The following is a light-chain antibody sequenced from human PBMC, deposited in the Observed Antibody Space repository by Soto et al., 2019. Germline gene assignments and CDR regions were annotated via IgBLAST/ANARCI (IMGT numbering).Light chain of an antibody. CDR1: SSDVGNYNY. J-gene: IGLJ3*02. V-gene: IGLV2-11*01. CDR3: CSYAGSYTWV. CDR2: DVS. Sequence: QSALTQPRSVSGSPGQSVTISCTGTSSDVGNYNYVSWYQQHPGKAPKLMICDVSQRPSGVPDRFSGSKSGNTASLTISGLQPEDEADYYCCSYAGSYTWVFGGGTQLTVL.